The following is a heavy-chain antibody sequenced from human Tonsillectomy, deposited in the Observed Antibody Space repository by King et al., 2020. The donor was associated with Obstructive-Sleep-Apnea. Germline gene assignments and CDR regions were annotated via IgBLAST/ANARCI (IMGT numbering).Heavy chain of an antibody. J-gene: IGHJ6*02. V-gene: IGHV3-7*01. D-gene: IGHD1-26*01. CDR3: ARGGARGSGSSCGLDV. CDR1: GFTVSYFW. Sequence: VQLVESGGGLVQPGGSLRLSCVASGFTVSYFWMTWVRQAPGKGLEWVANIKQDGGDKYYVDSVKGRFTISRDNAKNSLYLQMNSLRAEDTAVYYCARGGARGSGSSCGLDVWGQGTPVIVSS. CDR2: IKQDGGDK.